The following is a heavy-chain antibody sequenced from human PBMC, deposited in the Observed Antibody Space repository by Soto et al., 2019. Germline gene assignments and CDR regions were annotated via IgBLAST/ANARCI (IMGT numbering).Heavy chain of an antibody. CDR1: GGSISSYY. Sequence: SETLSLTCTVSGGSISSYYWSWIRQPAGKGLEWIGRIYTSGSTNYNPSLKSRVTMSVDTSKNQFSLKLSSVTAADTAVYYCARVVITIFGVVRKYNWFDPWGQGTLVTVSS. CDR2: IYTSGST. V-gene: IGHV4-4*07. CDR3: ARVVITIFGVVRKYNWFDP. D-gene: IGHD3-3*01. J-gene: IGHJ5*02.